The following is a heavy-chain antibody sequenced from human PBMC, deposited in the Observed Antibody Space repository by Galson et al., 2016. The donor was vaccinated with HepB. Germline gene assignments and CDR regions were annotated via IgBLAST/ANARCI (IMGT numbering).Heavy chain of an antibody. J-gene: IGHJ6*02. D-gene: IGHD2-8*02. CDR3: AQDHCTGGVCYSSPWYYGMDV. Sequence: TLSLTCTVSGGSISSGYYYWSWIRQLPGKGLEWIGYISYSGSTDYNPSLQSRVTISADTSKNQFSLMLSSVTAADTAVYFCAQDHCTGGVCYSSPWYYGMDVWGQGTTVTVSS. V-gene: IGHV4-31*03. CDR1: GGSISSGYYY. CDR2: ISYSGST.